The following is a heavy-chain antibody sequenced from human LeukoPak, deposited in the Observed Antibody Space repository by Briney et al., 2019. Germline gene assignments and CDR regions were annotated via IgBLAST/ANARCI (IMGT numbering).Heavy chain of an antibody. V-gene: IGHV3-7*01. J-gene: IGHJ4*02. CDR1: GFTFSSCW. D-gene: IGHD3-10*01. CDR2: IKQDGSEK. CDR3: ARDASGALDY. Sequence: GSLRLSCAASGFTFSSCWMSWVRQAPGKGLEWVANIKQDGSEKYYVDSVKGRFTISRDNAKNSLYLQMNSLRAEDTAVYYCARDASGALDYWGQGTLVTVSS.